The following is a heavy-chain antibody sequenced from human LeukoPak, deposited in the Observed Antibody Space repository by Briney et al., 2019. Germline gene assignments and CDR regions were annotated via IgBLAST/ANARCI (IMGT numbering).Heavy chain of an antibody. Sequence: PGGSLRLSCAASGFTFSSYAMNWVRQAPGKGLACVSAISGSGDYTYYADSVKGRFTISRDNSKNTLYLQMNSLRAEDTAVYYCAKVVNYYDVLSGFDYSRQGTLVTVSS. CDR3: AKVVNYYDVLSGFDY. CDR2: ISGSGDYT. V-gene: IGHV3-23*01. D-gene: IGHD3-9*01. J-gene: IGHJ4*02. CDR1: GFTFSSYA.